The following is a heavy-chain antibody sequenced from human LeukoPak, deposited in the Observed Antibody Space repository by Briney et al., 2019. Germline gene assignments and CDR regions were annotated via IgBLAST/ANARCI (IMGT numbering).Heavy chain of an antibody. V-gene: IGHV3-7*01. D-gene: IGHD3-22*01. CDR3: TRATVHYDSSGYFEGLFAFDI. CDR2: IKEDGSEK. Sequence: PGGSLTLSCAASGFTFNNNWMTWVRQAPGKGPEWVANIKEDGSEKFYVDSVKGRFTISRDNATNSLYLQMTSLRAEDTAVYYCTRATVHYDSSGYFEGLFAFDIGGQGTMVTVCS. J-gene: IGHJ3*02. CDR1: GFTFNNNW.